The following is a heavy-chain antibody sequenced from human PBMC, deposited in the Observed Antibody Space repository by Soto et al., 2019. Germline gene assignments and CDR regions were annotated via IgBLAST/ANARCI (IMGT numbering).Heavy chain of an antibody. Sequence: GSLRLSCAASGFPFSNAWINWVRQVPGKGLEWVGRVKSKTDGGSSDYAAPVKGRFTVSRDDSKNIVYLQMNSLKIEDTGVYYCTTDSRTTLPEIRFDYWGHGTQVTVSS. CDR2: VKSKTDGGSS. D-gene: IGHD1-26*01. CDR3: TTDSRTTLPEIRFDY. CDR1: GFPFSNAW. V-gene: IGHV3-15*07. J-gene: IGHJ4*01.